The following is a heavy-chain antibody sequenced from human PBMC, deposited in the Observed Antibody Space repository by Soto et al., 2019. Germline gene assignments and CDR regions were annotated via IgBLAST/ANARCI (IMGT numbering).Heavy chain of an antibody. Sequence: EVQLVESGGGLVQPGGSLRLSCATSGFTFTNSTMNWVRQAPGEGLEWVSSITSSSSYIYYADSVKGRFTISRDNAKNSLYLQMNSLRAEDTAVYYCARVRSGWCDYWGQGTLVTVSS. J-gene: IGHJ4*02. D-gene: IGHD6-19*01. CDR1: GFTFTNST. V-gene: IGHV3-21*01. CDR2: ITSSSSYI. CDR3: ARVRSGWCDY.